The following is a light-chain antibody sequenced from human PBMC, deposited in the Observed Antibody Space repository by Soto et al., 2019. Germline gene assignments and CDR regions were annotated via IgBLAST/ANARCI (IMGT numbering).Light chain of an antibody. V-gene: IGKV1-5*01. J-gene: IGKJ1*01. CDR1: QSISSW. CDR2: DAS. CDR3: QQYNAYPWT. Sequence: DIQMTQSPSTLSASVGDRVTITCRASQSISSWLAWYQQNPGKAPKLLMFDASSLDSRVPSRFSGSGSGTEFTLTISSLQPDDFATYYCQQYNAYPWTFGQGTKVEIK.